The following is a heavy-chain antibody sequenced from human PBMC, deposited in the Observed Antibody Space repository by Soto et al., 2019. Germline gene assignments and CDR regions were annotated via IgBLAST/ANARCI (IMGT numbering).Heavy chain of an antibody. D-gene: IGHD6-13*01. J-gene: IGHJ4*02. CDR2: ISGSGGST. CDR3: AKVLSSSWYIVANYFDY. V-gene: IGHV3-23*01. Sequence: EVQLLESGGGLVQPGGSLRLSCAASGFTFSSYAMSWVCQAPGKGLEWVSAISGSGGSTYYADSVKGRFTISRDNSKNTLYLQMNSLRAEDTAVYYCAKVLSSSWYIVANYFDYWGQGTLVTVSS. CDR1: GFTFSSYA.